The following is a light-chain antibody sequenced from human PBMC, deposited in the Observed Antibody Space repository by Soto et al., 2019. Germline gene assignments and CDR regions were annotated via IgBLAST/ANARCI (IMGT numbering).Light chain of an antibody. V-gene: IGKV2-30*01. Sequence: DVVMAQSPLSLLVTLGQPPSISCRSNQSLGYGDGNTYLSWMQQRPGQSPRRLIYQVSKRDSGVPGRFSGSRSGTEFTLTISSLQPDDFATYYCQQYNSYSWTFGQGTKVDIK. CDR1: QSLGYGDGNTY. J-gene: IGKJ1*01. CDR3: QQYNSYSWT. CDR2: QVS.